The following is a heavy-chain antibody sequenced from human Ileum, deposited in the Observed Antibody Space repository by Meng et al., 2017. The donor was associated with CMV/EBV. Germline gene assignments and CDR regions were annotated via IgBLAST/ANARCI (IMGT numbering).Heavy chain of an antibody. CDR3: ARNVGFYSSQIAY. D-gene: IGHD3-3*01. Sequence: HLKLRESGHRLVKPSERPYLTCTASVGSTTSSTYYWGWIRPPPGKGLEWIGSVYYSGTTYYNPSLKSRVNMSIDTSKNRFSLKLSSATAADTAVYYCARNVGFYSSQIAYWGQGALVTVSS. CDR2: VYYSGTT. J-gene: IGHJ4*02. V-gene: IGHV4-39*07. CDR1: VGSTTSSTYY.